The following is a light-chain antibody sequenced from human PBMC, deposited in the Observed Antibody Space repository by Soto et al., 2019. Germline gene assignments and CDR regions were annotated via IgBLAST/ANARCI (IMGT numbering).Light chain of an antibody. Sequence: QSVLTQPPSVSGAPGQRVTISSTGSSSNIGAGYDVHWYQQLPGTAPKLLIYGSSNRPSGVPDRFSGSKSGTSASLAITGLQAVDEADYYCQSYDSSLRRVFGGGTKVTVL. J-gene: IGLJ2*01. CDR3: QSYDSSLRRV. CDR2: GSS. V-gene: IGLV1-40*01. CDR1: SSNIGAGYD.